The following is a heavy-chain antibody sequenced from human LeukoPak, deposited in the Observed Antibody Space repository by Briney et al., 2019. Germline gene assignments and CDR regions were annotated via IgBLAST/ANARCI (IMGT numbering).Heavy chain of an antibody. D-gene: IGHD6-19*01. CDR2: INQDGSEE. CDR1: GITFSGYW. Sequence: PGGSLRLSCAASGITFSGYWMSWVRQAPGKGLEWVATINQDGSEEYYVDSVKGRFTISRDNAKNSLYLQMNSLRAEDTAVYYCAREGAVAVFDYWGQGTLVTVSS. CDR3: AREGAVAVFDY. J-gene: IGHJ4*02. V-gene: IGHV3-7*05.